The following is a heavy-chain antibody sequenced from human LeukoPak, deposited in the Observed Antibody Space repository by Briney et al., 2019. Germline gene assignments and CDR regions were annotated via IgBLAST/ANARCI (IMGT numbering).Heavy chain of an antibody. D-gene: IGHD1-14*01. CDR3: TRDRKYYEI. Sequence: PSETLSLTCAVYGGSFSGYYWSWIRQPPGKGLEWIGEINHSGSTNYNPSLKSRVTISVDTSKNQFSLKLSSVTAADTAVYFCTRDRKYYEIWGQGTMVTVSS. CDR2: INHSGST. V-gene: IGHV4-34*01. CDR1: GGSFSGYY. J-gene: IGHJ3*02.